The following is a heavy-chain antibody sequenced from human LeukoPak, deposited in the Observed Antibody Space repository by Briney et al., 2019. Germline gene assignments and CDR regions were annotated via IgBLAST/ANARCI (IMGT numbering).Heavy chain of an antibody. CDR1: GYTFNNYG. CDR2: VTSYNGDT. Sequence: ASVKVSCKASGYTFNNYGISWVRQAPGQGLEWMGWVTSYNGDTNYAQKFQGRVTMSTDTSTSTAYMELRGLRLDDTAIYYCAKDWHILTGRNCFDPWGQGTLVTVSS. D-gene: IGHD3-9*01. J-gene: IGHJ5*02. V-gene: IGHV1-18*01. CDR3: AKDWHILTGRNCFDP.